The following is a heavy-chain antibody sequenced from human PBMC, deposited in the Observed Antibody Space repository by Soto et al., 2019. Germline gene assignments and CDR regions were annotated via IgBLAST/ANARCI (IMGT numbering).Heavy chain of an antibody. J-gene: IGHJ4*02. CDR1: GFTFSSYA. CDR3: ARRTSGCYLDY. D-gene: IGHD6-19*01. V-gene: IGHV3-23*01. Sequence: EVPLLESGGGLVQPGGSLRLSCAASGFTFSSYAMSWVRQAPGKGLEWVSTISGSGGSAYYADSVKGRFTISRDNSKNTLYLQMNSLRAEDTAVYYCARRTSGCYLDYWGQGTLVTVSS. CDR2: ISGSGGSA.